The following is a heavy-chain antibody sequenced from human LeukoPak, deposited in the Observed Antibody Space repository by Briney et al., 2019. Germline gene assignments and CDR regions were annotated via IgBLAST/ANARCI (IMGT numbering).Heavy chain of an antibody. D-gene: IGHD6-13*01. V-gene: IGHV4-61*02. CDR2: IYTSGST. CDR1: GGSISSGSYY. J-gene: IGHJ5*02. Sequence: SETLSLTCTVSGGSISSGSYYWGWIRQPPGKGLEWIGRIYTSGSTNYNPSLKSRVTISVDTSKNQFSLKLSSVTAADTAVYYCARGQYSSSHGNWFDPWGQGTLVTVSS. CDR3: ARGQYSSSHGNWFDP.